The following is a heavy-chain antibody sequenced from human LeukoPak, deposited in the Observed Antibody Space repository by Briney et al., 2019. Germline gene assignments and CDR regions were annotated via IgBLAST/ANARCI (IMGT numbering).Heavy chain of an antibody. Sequence: GGSLRLSCETSGFTFRSFWMHWVRQAPGKGLVWVSRINHDGSSTNYADSVKGRFTISRDNAKNTLYLQMNSLRAEDTAVYYCAKPYGSGSYYNVIEYWGQGTLVTVSS. V-gene: IGHV3-74*01. CDR3: AKPYGSGSYYNVIEY. CDR2: INHDGSST. CDR1: GFTFRSFW. J-gene: IGHJ4*02. D-gene: IGHD3-10*01.